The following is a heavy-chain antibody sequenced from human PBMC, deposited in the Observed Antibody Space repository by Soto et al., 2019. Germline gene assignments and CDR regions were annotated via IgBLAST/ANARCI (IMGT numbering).Heavy chain of an antibody. J-gene: IGHJ4*02. CDR3: ARQIYDSDTGPNFQYYFDS. CDR2: IDPSDSQT. D-gene: IGHD3-22*01. CDR1: GYSFAGYW. Sequence: GESLKISCKGSGYSFAGYWITWVRQKPGKGVEWMGRIDPSDSQTYYSPSFRGHVTISVTKSITTVFLQWSSLRASDTAMYYCARQIYDSDTGPNFQYYFDSWGQGTPVTVSS. V-gene: IGHV5-10-1*01.